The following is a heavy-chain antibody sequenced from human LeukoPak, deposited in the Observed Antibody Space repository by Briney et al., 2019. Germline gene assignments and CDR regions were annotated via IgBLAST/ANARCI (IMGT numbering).Heavy chain of an antibody. CDR1: GYIFKSYG. V-gene: IGHV1-18*01. J-gene: IGHJ4*02. CDR2: ISVYNGNT. CDR3: ARGDTYYYGSGPDY. D-gene: IGHD3-10*01. Sequence: ASVKVSCKASGYIFKSYGISWVRQAPGQGLEWMGWISVYNGNTKYGQKFQGRVTMTTDTSTSTAYMELRSLRSDDTAVYYCARGDTYYYGSGPDYWGREPWSPSPQ.